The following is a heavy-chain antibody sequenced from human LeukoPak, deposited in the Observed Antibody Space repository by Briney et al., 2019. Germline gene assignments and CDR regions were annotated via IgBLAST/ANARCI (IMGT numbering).Heavy chain of an antibody. CDR3: ARGGAGTHDD. Sequence: ASVKVSCKASGYTFTNYGISWVRQAPGQGLEWMGWISVYNGNTNYAQKFQGRVTMATDTSTSTAYMELRSLTSDDTAVYYCARGGAGTHDDWGQGTLVTVSS. J-gene: IGHJ4*02. D-gene: IGHD6-13*01. CDR1: GYTFTNYG. CDR2: ISVYNGNT. V-gene: IGHV1-18*01.